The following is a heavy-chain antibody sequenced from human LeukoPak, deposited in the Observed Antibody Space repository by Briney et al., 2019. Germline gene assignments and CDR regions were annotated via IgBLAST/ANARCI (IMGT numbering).Heavy chain of an antibody. V-gene: IGHV4-31*03. CDR1: GGSISSGGYY. J-gene: IGHJ3*02. D-gene: IGHD3-22*01. Sequence: SETLSLTCTVSGGSISSGGYYWSWIRQHPGTGLEWIGYIYYSGSTYYNPSLKSRVTISVDTSKNQFSLKLSSVTAADTAVYYCARVPYYYDSSGQGIWGQGTRVTVSS. CDR2: IYYSGST. CDR3: ARVPYYYDSSGQGI.